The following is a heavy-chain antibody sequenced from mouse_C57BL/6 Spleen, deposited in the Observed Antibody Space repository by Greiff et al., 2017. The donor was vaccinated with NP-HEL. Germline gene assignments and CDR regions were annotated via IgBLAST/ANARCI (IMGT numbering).Heavy chain of an antibody. V-gene: IGHV3-6*01. D-gene: IGHD4-1*01. Sequence: EVKVEESGPGLVKPSQSLSLTCSVTGYSITSGYYWNWIRQFPGNKLEWMGYISYDGSNNYNPSLKNRISITRDTSKNQFFLKLNSVTTEDTATYYCARERLGRGFAYWGQGTLVTVSA. CDR1: GYSITSGYY. CDR2: ISYDGSN. CDR3: ARERLGRGFAY. J-gene: IGHJ3*01.